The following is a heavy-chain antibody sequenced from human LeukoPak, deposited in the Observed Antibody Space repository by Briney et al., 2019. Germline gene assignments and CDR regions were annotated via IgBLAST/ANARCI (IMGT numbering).Heavy chain of an antibody. D-gene: IGHD3-9*01. V-gene: IGHV4-34*01. J-gene: IGHJ4*02. Sequence: PSETLSLTCAVYGGSFSGYYWSWIRQPPGMGLEWMGEINHSGSTNYNPSLKSRVTISVDTSKNQFSLKLSSVTAADTAVYYCARLSTRYFDWSRRSSMQQLGALDYWGQGTLVTVSS. CDR1: GGSFSGYY. CDR2: INHSGST. CDR3: ARLSTRYFDWSRRSSMQQLGALDY.